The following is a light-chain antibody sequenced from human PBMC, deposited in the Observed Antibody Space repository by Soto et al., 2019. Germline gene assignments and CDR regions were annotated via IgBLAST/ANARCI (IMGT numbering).Light chain of an antibody. CDR1: QSISSN. V-gene: IGKV1-39*01. CDR2: AAS. J-gene: IGKJ2*01. CDR3: QQSYSTPYT. Sequence: DIQMTQSPSSLSASVGERVTITCRASQSISSNLNWYQQKPGKAPTLLIYAASSWQSGVPSRFSGSGSGTDFTLTISSLQPEDFATYYWQQSYSTPYTFGQGTKLEIK.